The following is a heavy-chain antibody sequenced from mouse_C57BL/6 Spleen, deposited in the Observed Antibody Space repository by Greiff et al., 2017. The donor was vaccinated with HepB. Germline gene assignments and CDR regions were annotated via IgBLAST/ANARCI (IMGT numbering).Heavy chain of an antibody. D-gene: IGHD4-1*01. V-gene: IGHV1-64*01. CDR2: IHPNSGST. CDR1: GYTFTSYW. Sequence: QVQLQQPGAELVKPGASVKLSCKASGYTFTSYWMHWVKQRPGQGLEWIGMIHPNSGSTNYNEKFKSKATLTVDKSSSTAYMQRSSLTSEDSAVYYCARGGLGRYFDYWGQGTTLTVSS. J-gene: IGHJ2*01. CDR3: ARGGLGRYFDY.